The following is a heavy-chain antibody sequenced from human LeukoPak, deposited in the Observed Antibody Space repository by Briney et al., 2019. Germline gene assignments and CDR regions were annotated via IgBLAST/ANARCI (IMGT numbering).Heavy chain of an antibody. J-gene: IGHJ4*02. CDR3: AKVGDHIVVVVANPLYFDY. Sequence: SGGSLKLSCAASGFSFNSYGMHWVRQAPGKGLEWVALIIYDGYYKYYTDSVKGRCTISRDNSKNTLYLQMNSLRAEDTAVYYCAKVGDHIVVVVANPLYFDYWGQGTLVTVSS. CDR2: IIYDGYYK. D-gene: IGHD2-15*01. V-gene: IGHV3-30*18. CDR1: GFSFNSYG.